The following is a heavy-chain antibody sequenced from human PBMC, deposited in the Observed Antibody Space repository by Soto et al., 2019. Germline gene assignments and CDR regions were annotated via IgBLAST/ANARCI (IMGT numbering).Heavy chain of an antibody. CDR2: VYYDGST. V-gene: IGHV4-59*01. Sequence: SETLSLTCTVSGGSISSYYWSWIRQPPGKGLEWIGYVYYDGSTNYNPSLESRVTMSIDTSKNQFSLKMTSLIAADTATYYCVSYDRQSRRYSLDNWGQGTLVTVSS. CDR1: GGSISSYY. CDR3: VSYDRQSRRYSLDN. J-gene: IGHJ4*02. D-gene: IGHD2-21*01.